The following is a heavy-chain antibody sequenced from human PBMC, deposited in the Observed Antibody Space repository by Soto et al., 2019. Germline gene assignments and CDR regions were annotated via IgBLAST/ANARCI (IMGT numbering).Heavy chain of an antibody. CDR3: ARRDTWSAFDI. CDR2: IYYSGST. J-gene: IGHJ3*02. V-gene: IGHV4-39*01. CDR1: GGSISSSSYY. D-gene: IGHD2-15*01. Sequence: QLQLQESGPGLVKPSETLSLTCTVSGGSISSSSYYWGWIRQPPGKGLEWIGSIYYSGSTYYNPSLKSRVTISVDTSKNQFSLKLSSVTAADTAVYYCARRDTWSAFDIWGQGTMVTVSS.